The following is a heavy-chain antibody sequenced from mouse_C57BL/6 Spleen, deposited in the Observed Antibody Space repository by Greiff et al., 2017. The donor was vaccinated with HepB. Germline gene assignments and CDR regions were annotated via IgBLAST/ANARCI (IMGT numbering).Heavy chain of an antibody. CDR1: GFNIKDYY. V-gene: IGHV14-2*01. J-gene: IGHJ2*01. CDR3: ASPLITAVVEEGNFDY. Sequence: EVQGVESGAELVKPGASVKLSCTASGFNIKDYYMHWVKQRTEQGLEWIGMIDPEDGETNYAQKFQGKATITADTSSNTAYLQLSSLTSEDTAVYCCASPLITAVVEEGNFDYWGQGTTLTVSS. CDR2: IDPEDGET. D-gene: IGHD1-1*01.